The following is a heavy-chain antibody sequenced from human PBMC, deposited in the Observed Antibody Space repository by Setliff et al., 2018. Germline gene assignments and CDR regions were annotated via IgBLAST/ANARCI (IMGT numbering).Heavy chain of an antibody. V-gene: IGHV3-74*03. CDR2: IKTDGSAA. D-gene: IGHD3-22*01. CDR1: GFTFSSYW. J-gene: IGHJ4*02. CDR3: VRDPDYFETSGYYPLDF. Sequence: GGSLRLSCEASGFTFSSYWMHWVRQAPGQGLVWVSRIKTDGSAATYADSVQGRFTISRDNAKNTLYLQMNSLRVEDTAVYYCVRDPDYFETSGYYPLDFWGQGTPVTVS.